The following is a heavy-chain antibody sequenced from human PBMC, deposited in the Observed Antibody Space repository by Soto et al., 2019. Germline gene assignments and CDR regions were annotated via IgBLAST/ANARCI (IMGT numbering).Heavy chain of an antibody. V-gene: IGHV1-69*01. J-gene: IGHJ4*02. CDR2: IIPIFGTA. CDR3: ARPQQRFIAVAGLFDY. D-gene: IGHD6-19*01. Sequence: QVQLVQSGADVKKPGSSVKVSCKASGGTFSSYAISWVRQAPGQGLEWMGGIIPIFGTANYAQKFQGRVTITPDESKSTAYMELSSLRSEDTAVYYCARPQQRFIAVAGLFDYWGQGTLVTVSS. CDR1: GGTFSSYA.